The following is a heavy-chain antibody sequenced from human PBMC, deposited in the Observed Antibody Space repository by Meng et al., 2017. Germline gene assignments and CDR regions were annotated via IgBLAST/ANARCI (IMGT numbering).Heavy chain of an antibody. J-gene: IGHJ4*02. CDR1: GGNISSYA. V-gene: IGHV1-69*06. Sequence: VRLVQCGGVVKKPGSSVKACCKAAGGNISSYASSWVRQAPGEGLEWMGEINHIFGTENYAQKFQGRVTITADKSTRTAYMEMSSLRSEDTAVYYCNSGWYQAGDDYWGQGTLVTVSS. D-gene: IGHD6-19*01. CDR3: NSGWYQAGDDY. CDR2: INHIFGTE.